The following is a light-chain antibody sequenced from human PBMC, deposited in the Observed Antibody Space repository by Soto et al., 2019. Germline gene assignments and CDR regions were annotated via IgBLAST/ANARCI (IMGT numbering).Light chain of an antibody. CDR2: GAS. J-gene: IGKJ1*01. Sequence: TLSFRASQSGSRNLAWYQYKPGQAPRLLIYGASTRATGIPARFSGSGSGTEFTLTICSLQSEDFAVYFCQDDYLLIRKFCQGSK. V-gene: IGKV3-15*01. CDR1: QSGSRN. CDR3: QDDYLLIRK.